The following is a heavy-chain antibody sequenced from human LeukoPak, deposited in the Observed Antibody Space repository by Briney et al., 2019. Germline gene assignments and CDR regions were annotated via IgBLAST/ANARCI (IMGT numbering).Heavy chain of an antibody. Sequence: GGSLRLSCAASGFTFSSYDMHWVRQATGKGLEWVSAIGTAGDPYYPGSVKGRFTISRENAKNSLYLQMNSLRAGATAVYYCARGGYYDILTGYYVWGGFDYWGQGTLVTVSS. D-gene: IGHD3-9*01. CDR1: GFTFSSYD. CDR2: IGTAGDP. J-gene: IGHJ4*02. CDR3: ARGGYYDILTGYYVWGGFDY. V-gene: IGHV3-13*05.